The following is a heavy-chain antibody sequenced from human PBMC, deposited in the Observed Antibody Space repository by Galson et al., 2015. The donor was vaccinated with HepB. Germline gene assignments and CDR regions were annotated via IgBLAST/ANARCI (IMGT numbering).Heavy chain of an antibody. V-gene: IGHV3-30-3*01. CDR1: EFTFSYYA. CDR2: ISYDGSDK. J-gene: IGHJ6*03. CDR3: ARGSPRLSQRSGYSPMDV. D-gene: IGHD3-22*01. Sequence: SLRLSCAASEFTFSYYAMHWVRQAPGKALEWVAVISYDGSDKYYADSVKGRFTISRDNTKNMLYVQMNSLRAEDTAVYYCARGSPRLSQRSGYSPMDVWGKGTTVTVS.